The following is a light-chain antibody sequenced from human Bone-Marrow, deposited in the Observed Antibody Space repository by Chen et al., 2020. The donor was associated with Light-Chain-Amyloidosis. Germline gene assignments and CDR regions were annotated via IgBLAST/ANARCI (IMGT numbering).Light chain of an antibody. CDR3: QVWDRSSDRRV. Sequence: SYVLTQPSSVSVAPGQTATIACGGNTIGSTSVHWYQQTPGQAPLLVVYDDSDRPSGIPERLSGSNSGNTATLTIRGVEAGDEADYYCQVWDRSSDRRVCGGGTKLTVL. CDR2: DDS. CDR1: TIGSTS. V-gene: IGLV3-21*02. J-gene: IGLJ3*02.